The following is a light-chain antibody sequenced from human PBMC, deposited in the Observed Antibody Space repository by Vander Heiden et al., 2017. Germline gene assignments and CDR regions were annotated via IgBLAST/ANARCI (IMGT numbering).Light chain of an antibody. V-gene: IGLV3-21*02. CDR2: DDT. J-gene: IGLJ1*01. CDR3: QVWDSATDSQV. Sequence: SYLLTQPPSVSVAPGQTATVTCGGTNSKSKRVHWYQQRPGQAPRLVLYDDTERHSWIPERFSGSTSGKTATLAIRRVEAGDEADYYCQVWDSATDSQVFGSGT. CDR1: NSKSKR.